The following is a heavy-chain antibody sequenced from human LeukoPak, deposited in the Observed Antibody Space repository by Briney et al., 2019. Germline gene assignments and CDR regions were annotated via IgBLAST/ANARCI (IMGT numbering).Heavy chain of an antibody. V-gene: IGHV1-18*01. Sequence: ASVKVSCKASGYTFTSYGISWVRQAPGQGLEWMGWISAYNGNTNYAQKLQGRVTMTTDTSTCTDYMGRRSLRSDDTAVYYCARDWGSSGYYLAGYWGQGTLVTVSS. J-gene: IGHJ4*02. CDR2: ISAYNGNT. CDR1: GYTFTSYG. CDR3: ARDWGSSGYYLAGY. D-gene: IGHD3-22*01.